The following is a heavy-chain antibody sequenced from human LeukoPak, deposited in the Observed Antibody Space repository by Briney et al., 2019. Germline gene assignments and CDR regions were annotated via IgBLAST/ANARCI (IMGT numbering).Heavy chain of an antibody. Sequence: GGSLRLSCGASGFTFSSYGMSWVRQAPGKGLEWVSGIRGSGDSTYYADSVKGRFTISRDNSKNTLYLQMNSLRAEDTAVYYCARRAGAYSHPYDYWGQGTLVTVSS. CDR1: GFTFSSYG. D-gene: IGHD4/OR15-4a*01. CDR2: IRGSGDST. J-gene: IGHJ4*02. V-gene: IGHV3-23*01. CDR3: ARRAGAYSHPYDY.